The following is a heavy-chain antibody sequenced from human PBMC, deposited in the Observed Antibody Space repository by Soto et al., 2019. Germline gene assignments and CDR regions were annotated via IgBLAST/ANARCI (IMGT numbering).Heavy chain of an antibody. D-gene: IGHD2-2*02. V-gene: IGHV3-30*02. Sequence: GGSLRLSCAASGFTFSNHGMHWVRQAPGKGLEWVALIRYDGSNRFYADSVRGRFTISRDNSKNTLYLQMNSLRAEDTAVYYCAKDPGYCSSTSCYTVGYFDYWGQGTLVTVSS. CDR2: IRYDGSNR. J-gene: IGHJ4*02. CDR3: AKDPGYCSSTSCYTVGYFDY. CDR1: GFTFSNHG.